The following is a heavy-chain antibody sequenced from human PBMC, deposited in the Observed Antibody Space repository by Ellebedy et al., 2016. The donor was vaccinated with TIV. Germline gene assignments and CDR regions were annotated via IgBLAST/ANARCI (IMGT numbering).Heavy chain of an antibody. J-gene: IGHJ6*02. CDR3: ARGDSTSWYANYYYYGMDV. CDR1: GFTFSSYW. Sequence: GGSLRLXXAASGFTFSSYWMHWVRQAPRKGLVWVSRINSDETSTSYADSVKGRFTISRDNAKNTLYLQMNSLRAEDTAVYYCARGDSTSWYANYYYYGMDVWGQGTTVTVSS. CDR2: INSDETST. V-gene: IGHV3-74*01. D-gene: IGHD6-13*01.